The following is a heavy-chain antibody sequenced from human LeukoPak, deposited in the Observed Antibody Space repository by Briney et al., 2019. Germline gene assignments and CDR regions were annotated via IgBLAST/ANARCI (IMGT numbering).Heavy chain of an antibody. V-gene: IGHV3-15*01. CDR1: GFTFSNAW. D-gene: IGHD3-22*01. J-gene: IGHJ4*02. CDR3: ITAGGAYCDSSPGGY. Sequence: PGGSLRLSCAASGFTFSNAWMSWVRQAPGKGLEWVGRIKSKTDGGTTDYAAPVKGRFIISRNDSKNTLYLQMNSLKTEDTAVYYCITAGGAYCDSSPGGYWGPGTLVTVSS. CDR2: IKSKTDGGTT.